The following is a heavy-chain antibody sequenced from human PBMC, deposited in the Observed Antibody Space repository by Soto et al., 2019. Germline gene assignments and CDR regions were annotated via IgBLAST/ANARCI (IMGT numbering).Heavy chain of an antibody. CDR3: AKEASRSRHYGMDV. V-gene: IGHV3-30*18. CDR2: ISYDGSNK. CDR1: GFTFSSYG. Sequence: GGSLRLSCAASGFTFSSYGMHWVRQAPGKGLEWVAVISYDGSNKYYADSVKGRFTISRDNSKNTLYLQMNSLRAEDTAVYYCAKEASRSRHYGMDVWGKGTTVTVS. D-gene: IGHD6-6*01. J-gene: IGHJ6*04.